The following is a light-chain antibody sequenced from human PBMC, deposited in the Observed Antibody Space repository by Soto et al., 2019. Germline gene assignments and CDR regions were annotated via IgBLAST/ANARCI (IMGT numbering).Light chain of an antibody. Sequence: LAQPASVSGSPGQSITISCTGTSSDVGGYNCVSWYQQYPGKAPKLMIYEVTNRPSGVSNRFSGSKSGNTASLTISGLQAEDEADYYCSSYTSSSTSYVFGTGTKVTVL. CDR2: EVT. CDR1: SSDVGGYNC. CDR3: SSYTSSSTSYV. V-gene: IGLV2-14*01. J-gene: IGLJ1*01.